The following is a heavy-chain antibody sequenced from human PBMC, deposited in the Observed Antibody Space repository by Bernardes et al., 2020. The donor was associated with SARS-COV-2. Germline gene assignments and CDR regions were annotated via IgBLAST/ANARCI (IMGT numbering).Heavy chain of an antibody. CDR2: IYYSGST. V-gene: IGHV4-39*01. J-gene: IGHJ3*02. CDR1: GGSISSRTYY. Sequence: ETLSLTCTVSGGSISSRTYYWGWIRQPPGKGLEWIGTIYYSGSTYYNPSLESRVTMSEDTSGNRFSLKLSSVTAADTAVYYCARQGTTVTTGRPMRPFDIWGQGTVVTVSS. D-gene: IGHD4-4*01. CDR3: ARQGTTVTTGRPMRPFDI.